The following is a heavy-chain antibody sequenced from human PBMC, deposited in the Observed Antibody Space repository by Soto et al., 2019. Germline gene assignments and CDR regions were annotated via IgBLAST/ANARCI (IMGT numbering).Heavy chain of an antibody. D-gene: IGHD3-3*01. J-gene: IGHJ3*02. Sequence: SETLSLTCAVYGVSFSGYYWSWIRQPPGKGLEWIGEINHSGSTNYNPSLKSRVTISVDTSKNQFSLKLSSVTAADTAVYYCASRRYNYDFWSGQRSAAFDIWGQGTMVTVSS. CDR1: GVSFSGYY. CDR3: ASRRYNYDFWSGQRSAAFDI. CDR2: INHSGST. V-gene: IGHV4-34*01.